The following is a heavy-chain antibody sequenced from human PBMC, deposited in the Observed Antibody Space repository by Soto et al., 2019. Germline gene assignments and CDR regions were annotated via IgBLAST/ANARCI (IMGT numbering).Heavy chain of an antibody. D-gene: IGHD6-6*01. V-gene: IGHV4-34*01. CDR3: ARAPKVSGSSQTRPDF. CDR2: ISQSGNT. Sequence: TLSLTCSIYSWSFSGYYWSWIRQPPGTGLEWIGEISQSGNTNYSPSLKSRVSISIDTSKKQFSLNLASVSAADTAVYYCARAPKVSGSSQTRPDFWGQGTLVTVSS. CDR1: SWSFSGYY. J-gene: IGHJ4*02.